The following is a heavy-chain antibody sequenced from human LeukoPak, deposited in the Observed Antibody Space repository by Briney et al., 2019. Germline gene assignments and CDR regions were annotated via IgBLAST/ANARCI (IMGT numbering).Heavy chain of an antibody. J-gene: IGHJ6*02. D-gene: IGHD3-3*01. Sequence: GGSLRLSCAASGFTFSSYAMHWVRQAPGKGLEWVSYISSSSSTIYYADSVKGRFTISRDNAKNSLYLQMNSLRAEDTAVYYCARESLLRFLEWSPTPLYYYGMDVWGQGTTVTVSS. V-gene: IGHV3-48*01. CDR1: GFTFSSYA. CDR2: ISSSSSTI. CDR3: ARESLLRFLEWSPTPLYYYGMDV.